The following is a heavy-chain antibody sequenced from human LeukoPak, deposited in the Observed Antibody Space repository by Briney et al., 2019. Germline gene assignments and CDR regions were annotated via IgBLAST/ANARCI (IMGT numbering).Heavy chain of an antibody. CDR3: AKWIAAATYAEYFQH. Sequence: GGSLRLSCAASGFTFSSYAMSWVRQAPGKGLEWVSAISGSGGSTYYADSVKGRFTISRDTSKNTLYLQMNSLRAEYTAVYYCAKWIAAATYAEYFQHWGQGTLVTVSS. CDR2: ISGSGGST. V-gene: IGHV3-23*01. D-gene: IGHD6-13*01. J-gene: IGHJ1*01. CDR1: GFTFSSYA.